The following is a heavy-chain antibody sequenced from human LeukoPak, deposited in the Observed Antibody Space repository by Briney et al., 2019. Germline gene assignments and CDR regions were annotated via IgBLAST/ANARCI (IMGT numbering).Heavy chain of an antibody. CDR1: GGTFSSYA. Sequence: SVKVSCKASGGTFSSYAISWVRQAPGQGLEWMGGIIPIFGTANYAQKFQGRVTIIADESTSTAYMELSSLRSEDTAVYYCARVLSMGVPAAINWFDPWGQGTLVTVSS. V-gene: IGHV1-69*13. D-gene: IGHD2-2*02. CDR3: ARVLSMGVPAAINWFDP. CDR2: IIPIFGTA. J-gene: IGHJ5*02.